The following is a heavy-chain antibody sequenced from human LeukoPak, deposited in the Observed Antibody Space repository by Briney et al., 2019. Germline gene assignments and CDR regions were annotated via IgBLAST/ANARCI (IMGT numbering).Heavy chain of an antibody. CDR2: IYYSGST. D-gene: IGHD6-19*01. CDR3: ARLRAGQWLGIDY. V-gene: IGHV4-59*08. CDR1: GGSISSYY. Sequence: SETLSLTCTVSGGSISSYYWSWIRQPPGKGLEWIGYIYYSGSTNYNPSLRSRVTISVDTSKNQFSLKLSSVTAADTAVYYCARLRAGQWLGIDYWGQGTLVTVSS. J-gene: IGHJ4*02.